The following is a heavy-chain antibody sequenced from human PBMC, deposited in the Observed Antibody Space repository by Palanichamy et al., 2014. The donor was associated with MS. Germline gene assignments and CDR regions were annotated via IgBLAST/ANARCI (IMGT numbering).Heavy chain of an antibody. D-gene: IGHD1-26*01. CDR1: GGSISSSNYY. V-gene: IGHV4-39*01. J-gene: IGHJ5*02. Sequence: LQESGPGLVKPSETLSLTCTTSGGSISSSNYYWGWIRQPPGKGLEWIGSIYYSGSTYYNPSLKSRVSISVDTSKNQFSLRLNSVAAADTAVFYCARLSESYGSWFDPWGQGTLVTVSS. CDR3: ARLSESYGSWFDP. CDR2: IYYSGST.